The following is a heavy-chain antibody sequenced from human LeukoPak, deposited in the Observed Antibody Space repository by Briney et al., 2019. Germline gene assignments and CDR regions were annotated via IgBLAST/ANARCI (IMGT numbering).Heavy chain of an antibody. CDR3: VRASGSFDY. CDR1: GFTFSDYG. Sequence: GGSLRLSCAASGFTFSDYGIHWVRRAPGKGLEWVAVIWSDGSNKYYADSMKGRFTISRDNSRKTLYLQMNSLRVEDTAVYYCVRASGSFDYWGQGTLVTVSS. J-gene: IGHJ4*02. D-gene: IGHD3-10*01. CDR2: IWSDGSNK. V-gene: IGHV3-33*01.